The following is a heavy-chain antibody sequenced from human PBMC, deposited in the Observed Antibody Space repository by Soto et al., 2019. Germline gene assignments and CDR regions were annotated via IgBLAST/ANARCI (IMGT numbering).Heavy chain of an antibody. Sequence: QVQLVQSGAEVKKPGASVKVSCKASGYTFITYDINWVRQAPGQGLERMGWMNPYNGNAGYAQKFQGRVTMTRNTSISTAYMELTSLKSNDTAVYFCARRKERSGPHYFDSWGQGTLVTVSS. J-gene: IGHJ4*02. V-gene: IGHV1-8*01. CDR3: ARRKERSGPHYFDS. CDR2: MNPYNGNA. D-gene: IGHD1-1*01. CDR1: GYTFITYD.